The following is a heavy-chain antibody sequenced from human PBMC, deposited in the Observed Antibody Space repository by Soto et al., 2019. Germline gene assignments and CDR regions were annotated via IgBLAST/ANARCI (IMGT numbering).Heavy chain of an antibody. CDR1: GGSFSGYY. J-gene: IGHJ5*02. D-gene: IGHD6-13*01. V-gene: IGHV4-34*01. CDR3: ARGRGSSWYRGFWVWFDP. Sequence: SETLSLTCAVYGGSFSGYYWSWIRQPPGKGLEWIGEINQSGSTNYNPSLKSRVTISVHTSKNQFSLKLSSVTAADTAVYYCARGRGSSWYRGFWVWFDPWGQGTLVT. CDR2: INQSGST.